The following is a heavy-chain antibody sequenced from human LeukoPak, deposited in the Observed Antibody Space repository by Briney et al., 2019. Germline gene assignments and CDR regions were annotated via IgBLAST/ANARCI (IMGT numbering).Heavy chain of an antibody. D-gene: IGHD3-22*01. V-gene: IGHV3-21*01. CDR2: ISSSSDI. CDR1: GFTFSSYS. CDR3: AREITSSGSFDS. Sequence: GGSLRLSCAASGFTFSSYSVNWVRQAPGKGLEWVSSISSSSDIYYADSVKGRFTISRDNAKSSLYLQMNSLRAEDTAVYYCAREITSSGSFDSWGQGTQVTVSS. J-gene: IGHJ4*02.